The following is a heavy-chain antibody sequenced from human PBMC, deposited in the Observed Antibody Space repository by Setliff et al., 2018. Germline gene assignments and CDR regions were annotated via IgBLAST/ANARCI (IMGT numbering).Heavy chain of an antibody. D-gene: IGHD4-17*01. CDR1: GYTLSRHY. V-gene: IGHV1-46*01. J-gene: IGHJ4*02. CDR3: ARGQDNYGDYGSSFDH. CDR2: ISTNGEMT. Sequence: GASVKVSCKAAGYTLSRHYMHWVRQAPGQGLEWMGIISTNGEMTYIAQKFQGRVTMTKDVSASTVYMELSSLRSEDTSVYCCARGQDNYGDYGSSFDHWGQGTPVTVSS.